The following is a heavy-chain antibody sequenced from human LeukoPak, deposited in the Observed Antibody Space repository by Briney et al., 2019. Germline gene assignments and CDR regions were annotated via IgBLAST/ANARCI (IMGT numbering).Heavy chain of an antibody. CDR3: ARGPYGGNSNWFDP. CDR1: GGSISSYY. CDR2: IYTSGST. V-gene: IGHV4-4*07. D-gene: IGHD4-23*01. Sequence: SETLSLTCTVSGGSISSYYWSWIRQPAGKGLEWIGRIYTSGSTNYNPSLKSRVTMSVDTSKNQFSLKLSSVTAADTAVYYCARGPYGGNSNWFDPWGQGTLVTVSS. J-gene: IGHJ5*02.